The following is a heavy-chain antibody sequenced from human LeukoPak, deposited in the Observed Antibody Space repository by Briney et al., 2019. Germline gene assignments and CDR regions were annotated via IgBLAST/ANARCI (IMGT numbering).Heavy chain of an antibody. CDR3: AGRDIVVVPAARSYAFDI. Sequence: PGESLKISCKGSGSSFTSYWIAWVRQLPGKGLEWMGIIYPGDSDTRYSPSFEGQVTISADKSISTAYLQWSSLKASDTAMYYCAGRDIVVVPAARSYAFDIWGQGTMVTVSS. CDR2: IYPGDSDT. D-gene: IGHD2-2*01. CDR1: GSSFTSYW. J-gene: IGHJ3*02. V-gene: IGHV5-51*01.